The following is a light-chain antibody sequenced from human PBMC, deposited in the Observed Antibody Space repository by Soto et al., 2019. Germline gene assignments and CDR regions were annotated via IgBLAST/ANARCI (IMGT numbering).Light chain of an antibody. CDR1: QSISSY. Sequence: DIQMTQSQSSLSASVGDRVTITCRASQSISSYLNWYQQKPGKAPKRLIYAASSLQSGVPSRFSGSGSGTEFTLTISSLQPEDFATYYCLQHNSYPPTFAQGTKVAIK. V-gene: IGKV1-17*01. CDR3: LQHNSYPPT. CDR2: AAS. J-gene: IGKJ1*01.